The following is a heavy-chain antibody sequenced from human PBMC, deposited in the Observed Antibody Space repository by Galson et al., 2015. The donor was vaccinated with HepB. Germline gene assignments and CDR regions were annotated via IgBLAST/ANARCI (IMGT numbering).Heavy chain of an antibody. CDR3: AKTMDGHFYFYGLDV. V-gene: IGHV3-30*18. D-gene: IGHD5-24*01. Sequence: LRLSCAASGFTFSHYGMHWVRQAPGKGLEWVAVISFDGGDKYYADSVRGRFSISRDSSKNTLYLQMNGLTTEDTAVYFCAKTMDGHFYFYGLDVWGQGTTVTVS. CDR2: ISFDGGDK. CDR1: GFTFSHYG. J-gene: IGHJ6*02.